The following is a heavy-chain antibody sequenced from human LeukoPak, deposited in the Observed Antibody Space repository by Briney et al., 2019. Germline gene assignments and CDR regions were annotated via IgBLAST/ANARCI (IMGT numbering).Heavy chain of an antibody. J-gene: IGHJ3*02. CDR3: AREGYMEPGTFDI. CDR2: ISSSGSTI. CDR1: GFTFSSYE. Sequence: PGGSLRLSCAASGFTFSSYEMNWVRQAPGKGLEWVSYISSSGSTIYYADSVKGRFTISRDNAKNSLYLQMNCLRAEDTAVYYCAREGYMEPGTFDIWGQGTMVTVSS. D-gene: IGHD6-13*01. V-gene: IGHV3-48*03.